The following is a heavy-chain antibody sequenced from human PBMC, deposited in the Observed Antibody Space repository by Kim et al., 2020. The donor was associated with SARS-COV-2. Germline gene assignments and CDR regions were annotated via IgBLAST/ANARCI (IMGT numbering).Heavy chain of an antibody. CDR3: ARELSYSGSYPAFDY. Sequence: QKLQGRVTMTTDTSTSTAYMELRSLRSDDTAVYYCARELSYSGSYPAFDYWGQGTLVTVSS. J-gene: IGHJ4*02. V-gene: IGHV1-18*01. D-gene: IGHD1-26*01.